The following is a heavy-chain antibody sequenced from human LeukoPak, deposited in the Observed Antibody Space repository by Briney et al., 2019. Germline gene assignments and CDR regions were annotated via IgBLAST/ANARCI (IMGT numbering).Heavy chain of an antibody. CDR3: AGGGSGSSIDY. CDR2: IYYSGST. D-gene: IGHD3-16*01. V-gene: IGHV4-59*01. Sequence: SETLSLTCTVSGGSISSYYWSWIRQPPGKGLEWIGYIYYSGSTNYNPSLKSRVTISVDTSKNQFSLKLSSVTAADTAVYYCAGGGSGSSIDYWGQGTLVTVSS. J-gene: IGHJ4*02. CDR1: GGSISSYY.